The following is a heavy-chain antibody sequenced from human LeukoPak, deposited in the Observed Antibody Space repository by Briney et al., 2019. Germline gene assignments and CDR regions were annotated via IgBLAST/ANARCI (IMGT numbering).Heavy chain of an antibody. J-gene: IGHJ4*02. Sequence: PSETLSLTCTVSGGSISSYYWSWLRQPPGKGLEWIGYIYYSGSTNYNPSLKSRVTISVDTSKNQFSLKLSSVTAADTAVYYCARGGQLGYDYVWGSYRNNFLDYWGQGTLVTVSS. CDR1: GGSISSYY. CDR2: IYYSGST. D-gene: IGHD3-16*02. V-gene: IGHV4-59*12. CDR3: ARGGQLGYDYVWGSYRNNFLDY.